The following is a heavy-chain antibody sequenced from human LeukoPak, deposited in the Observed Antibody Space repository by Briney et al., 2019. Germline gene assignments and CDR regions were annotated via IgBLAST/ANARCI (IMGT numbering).Heavy chain of an antibody. CDR1: RFTFSTYS. CDR2: ISDSSTYI. V-gene: IGHV3-21*01. Sequence: PGGSLRLSCASSRFTFSTYSMNWVRQAPGKGLKWVSYISDSSTYIYYADSVRGRFTISRDNAKNSLHLQMNSLRAEDTAVYYCARAYNGYDYFDHWGQGTLVTVCS. CDR3: ARAYNGYDYFDH. D-gene: IGHD5-12*01. J-gene: IGHJ4*02.